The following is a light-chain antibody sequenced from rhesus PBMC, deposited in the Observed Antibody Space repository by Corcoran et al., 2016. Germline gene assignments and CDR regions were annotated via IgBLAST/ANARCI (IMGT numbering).Light chain of an antibody. CDR2: AAS. V-gene: IGKV1-33*02. CDR3: QHHNSYPHS. CDR1: QGISSW. Sequence: DIQMTQSPSSLSASVGDRVTITCQASQGISSWLAWYQQKQGKAPKLLIYAASSLQSGVPSRFSGSGSGTDFTRTISSLQPEDVATYYCQHHNSYPHSFGQGTKVEIK. J-gene: IGKJ2*01.